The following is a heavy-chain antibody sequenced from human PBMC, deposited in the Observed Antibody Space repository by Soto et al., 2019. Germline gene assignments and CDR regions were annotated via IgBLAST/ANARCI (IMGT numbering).Heavy chain of an antibody. V-gene: IGHV1-69*13. J-gene: IGHJ6*02. D-gene: IGHD2-2*01. CDR1: GGTFSSYA. CDR3: AREEVVVPAAILGGMDV. Sequence: SVKVSCKASGGTFSSYAISWVRQAPGQGLEWMGGIIPIFGTANYAQKFQGRVTITADESTSTAYMELSSLRSEDTAVYYCAREEVVVPAAILGGMDVWGQGTTGTVSS. CDR2: IIPIFGTA.